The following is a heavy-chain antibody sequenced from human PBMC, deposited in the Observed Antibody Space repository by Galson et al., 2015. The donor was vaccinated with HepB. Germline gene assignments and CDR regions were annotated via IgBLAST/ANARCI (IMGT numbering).Heavy chain of an antibody. CDR2: ISGSGGST. Sequence: SLRLSCAASGFTFSSYAMSWVRQAPGKGLEWVSAISGSGGSTYYADSVKGRFTISRDNSKNTLYLQMNSLRAEDTAVYYCAKVLRYYDSSGYYEEGAFDIWSQGTMVTVSS. CDR1: GFTFSSYA. D-gene: IGHD3-22*01. CDR3: AKVLRYYDSSGYYEEGAFDI. V-gene: IGHV3-23*01. J-gene: IGHJ3*02.